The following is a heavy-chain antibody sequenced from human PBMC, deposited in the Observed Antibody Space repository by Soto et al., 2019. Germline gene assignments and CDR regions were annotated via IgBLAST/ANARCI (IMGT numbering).Heavy chain of an antibody. Sequence: GGSLRLSCAASEFTLSNYAMSWVRQAPGKGLEWVSAISGSGGSTYYADSVKGRFTISRDNSKNTLYLQMNSLRAEDTAVYYCAKVPHDYYYMDVWGKGTTVTVSS. J-gene: IGHJ6*03. CDR2: ISGSGGST. V-gene: IGHV3-23*01. CDR3: AKVPHDYYYMDV. CDR1: EFTLSNYA.